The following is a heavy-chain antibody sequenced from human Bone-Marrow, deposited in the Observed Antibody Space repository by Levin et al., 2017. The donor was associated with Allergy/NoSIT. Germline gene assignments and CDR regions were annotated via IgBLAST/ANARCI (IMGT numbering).Heavy chain of an antibody. J-gene: IGHJ6*04. CDR2: IDASDSYT. D-gene: IGHD3-10*01. V-gene: IGHV5-10-1*01. CDR3: AKNVRAGGYYYLCLGV. CDR1: GFTFTNHW. Sequence: GESLKISCQGSGFTFTNHWINWVRQMPGKGLEWMGRIDASDSYTNYSPSFEGHVTMSVDRSISTAYLQWRSLKASDSAIYYCAKNVRAGGYYYLCLGVWGKGTAVVVSS.